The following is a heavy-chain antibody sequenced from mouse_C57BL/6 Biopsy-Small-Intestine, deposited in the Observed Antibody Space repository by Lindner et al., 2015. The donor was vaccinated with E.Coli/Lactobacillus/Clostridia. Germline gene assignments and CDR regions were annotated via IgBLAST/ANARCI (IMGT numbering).Heavy chain of an antibody. V-gene: IGHV1-63*01. D-gene: IGHD1-1*02. Sequence: VQLQESGAELVRPGTSVKMSCKASGYTFTNYWIGWAKQRPGHGLEWIGDIYPGGGYTNYNEKFKGRATLTADKSSSTAYMQSSSLPSEDSATYYCARLWQRGYFDVWGTGTTVTVSS. CDR2: IYPGGGYT. CDR1: GYTFTNYW. J-gene: IGHJ1*03. CDR3: ARLWQRGYFDV.